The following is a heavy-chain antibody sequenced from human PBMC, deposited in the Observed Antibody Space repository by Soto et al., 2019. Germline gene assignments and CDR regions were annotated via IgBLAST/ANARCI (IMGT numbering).Heavy chain of an antibody. Sequence: ASEPLSPTCTFCGGSITKYYWTWIRQPPGKGLEWIGYVYYRGNTHYNPSLESLVIISADTSKSQFSLKWTSVTAAVTAVYYCARGSPRAETWGQGILVTVSA. CDR3: ARGSPRAET. J-gene: IGHJ5*02. CDR1: GGSITKYY. D-gene: IGHD6-19*01. CDR2: VYYRGNT. V-gene: IGHV4-59*01.